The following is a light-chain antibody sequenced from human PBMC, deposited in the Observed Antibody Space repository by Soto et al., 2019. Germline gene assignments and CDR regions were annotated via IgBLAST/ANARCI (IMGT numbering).Light chain of an antibody. V-gene: IGKV2-28*01. CDR2: LGS. Sequence: DIVMTQSPLSLPVIPGEPASISCRSSGDLQRSHGYSYLDWYLQKPGQSPQLLIYLGSNRASGVPDRFSGSGSGTDFTLKISRVEAEDVGVYYCMQVLQTPYTFGQGTRLGIK. CDR1: GDLQRSHGYSY. CDR3: MQVLQTPYT. J-gene: IGKJ2*01.